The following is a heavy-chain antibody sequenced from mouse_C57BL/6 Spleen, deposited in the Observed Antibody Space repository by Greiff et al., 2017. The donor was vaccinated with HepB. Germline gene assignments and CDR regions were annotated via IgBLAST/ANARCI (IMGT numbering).Heavy chain of an antibody. CDR3: ARSWITTGGFAY. Sequence: QVQLQQPGAELVMPGASVKLSCKASGYTFTSYWMHWVKQRPGQGLEWIGEIDPSDSYTNYNQKFKGKSTLTVDKSSSTAYMQLSSLTSEDSAVYYCARSWITTGGFAYWGQGTLVTVSA. J-gene: IGHJ3*01. CDR1: GYTFTSYW. CDR2: IDPSDSYT. V-gene: IGHV1-69*01. D-gene: IGHD1-1*01.